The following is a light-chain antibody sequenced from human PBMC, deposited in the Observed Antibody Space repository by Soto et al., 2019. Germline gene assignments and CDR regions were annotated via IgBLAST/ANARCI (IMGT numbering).Light chain of an antibody. Sequence: EVVLTQSPATLSLSPGERATLSCRASQSVRTYLAWYQQKPGQVPRLLIHAASSRATGIPARFSGSGSGTDFPLTLSSLEPEDFAVYYCQQRTNWPSSTFGQGTRLEI. CDR3: QQRTNWPSST. CDR1: QSVRTY. CDR2: AAS. J-gene: IGKJ5*01. V-gene: IGKV3-11*01.